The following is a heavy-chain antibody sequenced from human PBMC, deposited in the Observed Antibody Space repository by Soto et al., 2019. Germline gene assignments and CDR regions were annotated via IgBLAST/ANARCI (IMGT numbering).Heavy chain of an antibody. V-gene: IGHV3-30*03. D-gene: IGHD1-26*01. J-gene: IGHJ5*02. Sequence: GGSLRLSCAASGFTFRTYAMHWVRQAPGKGQEWVSVISYDGSNEYYAKSVKGRFTISRDNSKNTLYLQVNSLRPDDTAVFYCARDRPSQVYRGHWLDLWGQGTLVAVSS. CDR1: GFTFRTYA. CDR2: ISYDGSNE. CDR3: ARDRPSQVYRGHWLDL.